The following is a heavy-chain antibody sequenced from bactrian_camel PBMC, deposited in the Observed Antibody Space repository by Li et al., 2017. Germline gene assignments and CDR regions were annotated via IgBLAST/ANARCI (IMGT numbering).Heavy chain of an antibody. J-gene: IGHJ6*01. CDR3: AAKTMWGSGGYCDAIHDPSEFRS. CDR1: GLTDASYC. CDR2: LDANGMT. V-gene: IGHV3S9*01. Sequence: HVQLVESGGGSVQAGESLTLSCVASGLTDASYCMAWIRQAPGKGHEWVARLDANGMTTYADPVKDRFTISQDNAKKTLTLQMMSLKPEDSGMYYCAAKTMWGSGGYCDAIHDPSEFRSWGQGTQVT. D-gene: IGHD2*01.